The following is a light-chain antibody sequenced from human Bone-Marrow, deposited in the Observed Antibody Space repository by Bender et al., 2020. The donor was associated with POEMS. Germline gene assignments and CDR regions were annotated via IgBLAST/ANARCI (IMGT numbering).Light chain of an antibody. J-gene: IGLJ2*01. CDR1: NLGDKF. V-gene: IGLV3-1*01. CDR2: QDK. CDR3: QAWDNGYVI. Sequence: SYELTQPPSVSVAPGQTATITCSGDNLGDKFVSWYQQRPGQSPVLAIYQDKKWPSGIPERFSGSNSGNTATLTISGTQAIDEADYYCQAWDNGYVIFGGGTRLTVL.